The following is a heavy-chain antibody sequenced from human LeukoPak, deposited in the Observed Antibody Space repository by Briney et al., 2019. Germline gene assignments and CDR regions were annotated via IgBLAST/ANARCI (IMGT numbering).Heavy chain of an antibody. D-gene: IGHD3-3*01. CDR1: GYTFTGYY. Sequence: ASVKVSCKASGYTFTGYYMHWVRQAPGQGLEWMGWINPNSGGTNYAQKFQGRVTMTRDTSISTAYMELSRLRSDDTAVYYCARVGEVTYYDFWIGPYYFDYWGQGTLVTVSS. CDR3: ARVGEVTYYDFWIGPYYFDY. V-gene: IGHV1-2*02. CDR2: INPNSGGT. J-gene: IGHJ4*02.